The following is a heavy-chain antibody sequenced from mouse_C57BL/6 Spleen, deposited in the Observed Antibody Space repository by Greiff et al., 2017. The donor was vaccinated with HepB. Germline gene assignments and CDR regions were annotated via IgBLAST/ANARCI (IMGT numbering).Heavy chain of an antibody. J-gene: IGHJ3*01. CDR2: ISDGGSYT. Sequence: DVMLVESGGGLVKPGGSLKLSCAASGFTFSSYAMSWVRQTPEKRLEWVATISDGGSYTYYPDNVKGRFTISRDNAKNNLYLQMSHLKSEDTAMYYCARDPYDSWFAYWGQGTLVTVSA. CDR1: GFTFSSYA. CDR3: ARDPYDSWFAY. D-gene: IGHD2-4*01. V-gene: IGHV5-4*01.